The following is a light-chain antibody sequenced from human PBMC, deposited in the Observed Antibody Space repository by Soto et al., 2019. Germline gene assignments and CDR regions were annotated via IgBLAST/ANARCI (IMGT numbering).Light chain of an antibody. Sequence: EIVLTQSPATLSVSPGERAALSCRASQSVSNNLAWYQQKPGQPPRLLIFGASTRATGIPARFSGSGSEADIALTISTLQSEDSAVYCCQQYSVSPLTFGGGTKVEIK. CDR1: QSVSNN. CDR3: QQYSVSPLT. V-gene: IGKV3D-15*01. CDR2: GAS. J-gene: IGKJ4*01.